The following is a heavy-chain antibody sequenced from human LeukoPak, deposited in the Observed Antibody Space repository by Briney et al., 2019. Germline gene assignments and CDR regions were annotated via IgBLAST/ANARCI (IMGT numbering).Heavy chain of an antibody. CDR3: ARDFYGSGSYYDGPLGYDAFDI. D-gene: IGHD3-10*01. CDR1: VCTFTSYA. V-gene: IGHV1-69*13. Sequence: SVKLSCTASVCTFTSYAISWVRQAPGQRLEWGGGIIPIFGTANYTQKFQGRVTITADESTSTAYMELISLRSEDTAVYYCARDFYGSGSYYDGPLGYDAFDIWGEGTMVTVSS. J-gene: IGHJ3*02. CDR2: IIPIFGTA.